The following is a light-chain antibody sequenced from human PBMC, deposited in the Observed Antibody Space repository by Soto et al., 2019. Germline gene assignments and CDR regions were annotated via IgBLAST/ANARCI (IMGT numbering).Light chain of an antibody. CDR3: QQRSTWPLT. Sequence: EIVLTQSPATLSSSPGERATLSCRASQSVSSYLAWYQQKPGQAPRLLIYDASNRATGIPARFSGSGSGTEFTLTISSLEPEDFAVYYCQQRSTWPLTFGGGTKVEIK. V-gene: IGKV3-11*01. CDR2: DAS. CDR1: QSVSSY. J-gene: IGKJ4*01.